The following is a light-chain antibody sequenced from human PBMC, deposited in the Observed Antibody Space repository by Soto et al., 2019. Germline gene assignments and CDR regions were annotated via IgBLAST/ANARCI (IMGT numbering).Light chain of an antibody. Sequence: QPVLTQPPSASGTPGQRVTISCSGSSSNIGSNYIYWYQQLPGSAPKVLIYKNNQRPSGVPDRFSGSKSGTSASLTIRGLRSEDEADYYCSAWDDSLSGVIFGGGTKLTVL. CDR1: SSNIGSNY. V-gene: IGLV1-47*01. CDR2: KNN. CDR3: SAWDDSLSGVI. J-gene: IGLJ2*01.